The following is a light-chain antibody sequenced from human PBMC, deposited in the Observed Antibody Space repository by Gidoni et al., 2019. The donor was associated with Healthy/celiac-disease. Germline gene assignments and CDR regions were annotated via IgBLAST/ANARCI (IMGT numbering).Light chain of an antibody. CDR3: QQSYSTPL. CDR2: AAS. CDR1: QSISSY. J-gene: IGKJ3*01. V-gene: IGKV1-39*01. Sequence: DIQMTQSPSSLSASVGDRVTITCRASQSISSYVNWYQQKPGNAPKLLIYAASSLQSWVPSRFSGSGSWTDFTLTISRLQPEDFATYYCQQSYSTPLFGPGTKVDIK.